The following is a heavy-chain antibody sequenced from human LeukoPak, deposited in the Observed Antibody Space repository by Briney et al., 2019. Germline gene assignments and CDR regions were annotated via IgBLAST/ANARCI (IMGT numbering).Heavy chain of an antibody. V-gene: IGHV4-59*12. D-gene: IGHD6-13*01. J-gene: IGHJ4*02. CDR2: IYYSGST. CDR1: GGSISSYY. Sequence: PSETLSLTCTVSGGSISSYYWSWIRQPPGKGLEWIGYIYYSGSTNYNPSLKSRVTISVDTSKNQFSLKLSSVTAADTAVYYCARAVYSSNWYAFDYWGQGALVTVSS. CDR3: ARAVYSSNWYAFDY.